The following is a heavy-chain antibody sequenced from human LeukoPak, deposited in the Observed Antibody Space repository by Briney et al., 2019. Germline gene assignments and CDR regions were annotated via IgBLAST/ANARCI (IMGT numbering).Heavy chain of an antibody. V-gene: IGHV3-7*01. CDR3: AREDYSGYYYYYYGMDV. Sequence: PGGSLRLSCAASGFTFSDYYMSWIRQAPGKGLEWVANIKQDGSEKYYVDSVKGRFTISRDNAKNSLYLQMNSLRAEDTAVYYCAREDYSGYYYYYYGMDVWGQGTTVTVSS. J-gene: IGHJ6*02. CDR2: IKQDGSEK. D-gene: IGHD4-11*01. CDR1: GFTFSDYY.